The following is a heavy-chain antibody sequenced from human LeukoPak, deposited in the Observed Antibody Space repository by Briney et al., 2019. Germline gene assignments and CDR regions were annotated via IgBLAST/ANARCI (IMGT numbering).Heavy chain of an antibody. Sequence: PSETLSLTCNVSGGSISSYYWSWIRQPPGKGLEWIGYIYHSGSTMYNPSLKSRVTISTDTSKNQFSLKLSSVTAADTAVYHCAGGVRYYFDYWGQGTLVTVSS. CDR3: AGGVRYYFDY. V-gene: IGHV4-59*08. CDR2: IYHSGST. J-gene: IGHJ4*02. CDR1: GGSISSYY.